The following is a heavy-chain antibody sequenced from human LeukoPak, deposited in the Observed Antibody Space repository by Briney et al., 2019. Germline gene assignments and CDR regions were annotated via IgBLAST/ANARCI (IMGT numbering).Heavy chain of an antibody. CDR1: GYTFTGYY. CDR3: ARYCSSTSCPASYYYYGMDV. J-gene: IGHJ6*02. CDR2: INPNSGGT. D-gene: IGHD2-2*01. V-gene: IGHV1-2*06. Sequence: AASVKVSCKASGYTFTGYYMHWVRQAPGQGLEWMGRINPNSGGTNYAQKFQGRVTMTRDTSISTAYMELSRLRSDDTAVYYCARYCSSTSCPASYYYYGMDVWGQGTTVTVSS.